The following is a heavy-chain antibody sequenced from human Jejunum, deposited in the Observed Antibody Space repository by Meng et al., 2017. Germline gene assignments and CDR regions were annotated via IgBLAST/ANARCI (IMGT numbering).Heavy chain of an antibody. Sequence: QVQMPESGPGLVKPCGTPALPCAVSGEAISSSYWWSWVRQSQGKGLEWIGEIYHSGTTNYNPSLKSRVTLSVDKSKNQFSLNLSSVTAADTAVYFCARDFEALNGVWGQGTLVTVSS. J-gene: IGHJ1*01. CDR3: ARDFEALNGV. V-gene: IGHV4-4*02. CDR2: IYHSGTT. CDR1: GEAISSSYW. D-gene: IGHD2-8*01.